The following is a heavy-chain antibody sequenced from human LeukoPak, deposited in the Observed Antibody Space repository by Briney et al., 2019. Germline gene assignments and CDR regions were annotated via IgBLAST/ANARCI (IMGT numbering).Heavy chain of an antibody. J-gene: IGHJ4*02. D-gene: IGHD2-8*01. CDR2: INHSGST. CDR1: GGSFSGYY. CDR3: ARGAGLPGDIVLMVYATYYFDY. V-gene: IGHV4-34*01. Sequence: PSETLSLTCAVYGGSFSGYYWSWIRQPPGKGLEWIGEINHSGSTNYNPSLKGRVTISVDTSKNQFSLKLSSVTAADTAVYYCARGAGLPGDIVLMVYATYYFDYWGQGTLVTVSS.